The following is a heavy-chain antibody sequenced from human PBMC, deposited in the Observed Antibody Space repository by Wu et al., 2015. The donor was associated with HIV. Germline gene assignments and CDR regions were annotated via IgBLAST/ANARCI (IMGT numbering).Heavy chain of an antibody. V-gene: IGHV1-24*01. Sequence: QVQLVQSGAEVKKPGASVKVSCKVSGYTLTELSMHWVRQAPGKGLEWMGGFDPEDGETIYAQKFQGRVTMTEDTSTDTAYMELSSLRSEDTAVYYCATLGGTGIVGAIRYAFDIWGQGTMVNRSLQ. CDR2: FDPEDGET. J-gene: IGHJ3*02. CDR1: GYTLTELS. D-gene: IGHD1-26*01. CDR3: ATLGGTGIVGAIRYAFDI.